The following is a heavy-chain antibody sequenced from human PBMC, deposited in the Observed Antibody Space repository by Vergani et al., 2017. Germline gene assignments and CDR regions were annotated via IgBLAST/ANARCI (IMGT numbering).Heavy chain of an antibody. Sequence: EVQLLESEGGLVQPGGSLRLTCAASEFTFSNYAMNWVRQAPGKGLEWVSGISGSGVSAYYTDSVKGRFTISRDNSKNMLFLQMNNLRTEDTAIYYCAKQYFVSGNYLFDYWGQGTLVTVSS. CDR1: EFTFSNYA. CDR2: ISGSGVSA. D-gene: IGHD3-10*01. V-gene: IGHV3-23*01. CDR3: AKQYFVSGNYLFDY. J-gene: IGHJ4*02.